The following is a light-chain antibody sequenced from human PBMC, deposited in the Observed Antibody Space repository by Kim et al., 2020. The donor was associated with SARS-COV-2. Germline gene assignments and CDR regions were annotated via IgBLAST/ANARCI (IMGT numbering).Light chain of an antibody. CDR2: DAS. CDR1: QSVSSY. Sequence: SRGQRPTLPCRASQSVSSYLPWYQQTPGQAPRRLIYDASNGATGIPARFSGSGSGTDFTLTISSLEPEDFAVYYCQQRSNWPPLTFGGGTKVDIK. CDR3: QQRSNWPPLT. V-gene: IGKV3-11*01. J-gene: IGKJ4*01.